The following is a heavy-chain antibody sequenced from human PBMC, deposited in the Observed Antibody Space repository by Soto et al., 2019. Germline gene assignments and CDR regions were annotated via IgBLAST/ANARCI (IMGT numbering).Heavy chain of an antibody. Sequence: QVQLVQSGYEVKKPGASVKVSCKASGYIFVNYGIAWVRQAPGQGLAWMGWISPYTGNTHSATKIQGRLTMTTDTSTSTAYMDLGSLTSDDTAVYYCVMVDNYVTPTPQDVWGQVTTVTVSS. CDR3: VMVDNYVTPTPQDV. CDR1: GYIFVNYG. J-gene: IGHJ6*02. V-gene: IGHV1-18*01. D-gene: IGHD3-16*01. CDR2: ISPYTGNT.